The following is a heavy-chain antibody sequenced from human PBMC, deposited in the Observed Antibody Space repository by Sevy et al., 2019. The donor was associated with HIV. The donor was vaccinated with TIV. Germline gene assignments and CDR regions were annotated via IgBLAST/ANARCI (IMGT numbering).Heavy chain of an antibody. CDR3: ARVQITGANPDYFDY. D-gene: IGHD1-7*01. CDR1: GFTFSNYW. Sequence: GGPLRPSCAVSGFTFSNYWMSWVRQAPGKGLECVANTNQDGGGKTYLDSVKGRFLVSRDNAKNSLYLQMDSLRAEDTAVYYCARVQITGANPDYFDYWGQGTLVTVSS. V-gene: IGHV3-7*01. CDR2: TNQDGGGK. J-gene: IGHJ4*02.